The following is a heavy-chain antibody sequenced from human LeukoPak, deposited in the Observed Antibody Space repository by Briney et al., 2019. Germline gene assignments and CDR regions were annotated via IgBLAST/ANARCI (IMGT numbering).Heavy chain of an antibody. V-gene: IGHV3-21*01. J-gene: IGHJ5*02. CDR1: GFTFSSYT. CDR3: ARDSGPLEATRRNSFDP. D-gene: IGHD1-26*01. CDR2: VDTTSNYI. Sequence: PGGSLTLSCAASGFTFSSYTMNWVRQAPGKGLEWVSSVDTTSNYIYYADSVKGRFTISRDNSKNSLYLQMNSTRAEDTAVYYCARDSGPLEATRRNSFDPWGQGTLVTVSS.